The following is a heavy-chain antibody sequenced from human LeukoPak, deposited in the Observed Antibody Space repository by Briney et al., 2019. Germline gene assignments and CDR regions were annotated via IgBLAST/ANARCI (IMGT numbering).Heavy chain of an antibody. J-gene: IGHJ5*02. CDR3: ARDVPHNWFDT. CDR1: GFTFSNYS. CDR2: INSDGSCA. V-gene: IGHV3-74*01. Sequence: GSLLLSCAASGFTFSNYSMNGVRQGPGKGLVWISRINSDGSCAIYAVSVKGRFTVSRDNAKNTLYLQMNSLRAEDTAVYYCARDVPHNWFDTWGQGTLGTVSA.